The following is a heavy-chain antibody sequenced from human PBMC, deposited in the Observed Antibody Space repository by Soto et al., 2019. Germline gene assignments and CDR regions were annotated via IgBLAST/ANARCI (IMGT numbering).Heavy chain of an antibody. Sequence: SQTLSLTCAISGDSVSSNSAAWNWIRQSPSRGLEWLGRTYYRSKWYNDYAVSVKSRITINPDTSKNQFSLQLNSVTPEDTAVDYCARDLRTVRFALNWFDPWGQGTLVTVSS. D-gene: IGHD3-16*01. CDR2: TYYRSKWYN. V-gene: IGHV6-1*01. J-gene: IGHJ5*02. CDR3: ARDLRTVRFALNWFDP. CDR1: GDSVSSNSAA.